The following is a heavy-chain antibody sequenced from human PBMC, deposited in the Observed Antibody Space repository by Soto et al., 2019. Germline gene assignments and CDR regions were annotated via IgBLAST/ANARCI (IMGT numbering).Heavy chain of an antibody. CDR3: AKKGTTAGSYGAFDM. V-gene: IGHV3-30*18. CDR2: VSYDRNTK. J-gene: IGHJ3*02. CDR1: GFTFSSYA. D-gene: IGHD4-17*01. Sequence: GGSLRLSCAASGFTFSSYAMHWVRQAPGKGLEWVAVVSYDRNTKYYAGSAKGRFTISRDNSKNTLFLQMNSLRDEDTAVYYCAKKGTTAGSYGAFDMWGQGTMVTVSS.